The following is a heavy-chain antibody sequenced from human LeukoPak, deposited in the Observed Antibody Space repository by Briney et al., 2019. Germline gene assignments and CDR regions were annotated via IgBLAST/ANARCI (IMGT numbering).Heavy chain of an antibody. J-gene: IGHJ4*02. CDR3: ARGGGRVAVAGTRFRPPDY. CDR1: GGSFSGYY. Sequence: TSETLSLICAVYGGSFSGYYWSWIRQPPGKGLEWIGEINHSGSTNYNPSLKSRVTISVDTSKNQFSLKLSSVTAADTAVYYCARGGGRVAVAGTRFRPPDYWGQGTLVTVSS. D-gene: IGHD6-19*01. CDR2: INHSGST. V-gene: IGHV4-34*01.